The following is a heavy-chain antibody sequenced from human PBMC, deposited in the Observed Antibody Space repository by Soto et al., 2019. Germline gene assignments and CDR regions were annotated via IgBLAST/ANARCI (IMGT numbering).Heavy chain of an antibody. D-gene: IGHD2-8*01. CDR2: IIPIFGTA. Sequence: QVQLVQSGAEVKTPGSSVKVSCKASGGTFSSYAISWVRQVPGQGLEWMGGIIPIFGTANYAQKFQGRVTITADESTRTAYMELSSLRSEDTAVYYFASQRACTHGVFTYGYFDLWGSGPLVPVSS. V-gene: IGHV1-69*01. CDR3: ASQRACTHGVFTYGYFDL. J-gene: IGHJ2*01. CDR1: GGTFSSYA.